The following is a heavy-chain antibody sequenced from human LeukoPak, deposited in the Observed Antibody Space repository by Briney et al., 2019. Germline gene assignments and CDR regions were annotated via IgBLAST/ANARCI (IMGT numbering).Heavy chain of an antibody. Sequence: GGSLRLSCAASGFTFNSYAMSWVRQAPGKGLEWVSTISGSGDSTYYADSVKGRFTLSRDKSKNTLYLQMNSLRAEDTAVYYCAKGPMGDIVVPTSRYMDVWGKGTTVTVSS. CDR2: ISGSGDST. V-gene: IGHV3-23*01. D-gene: IGHD2-2*01. CDR3: AKGPMGDIVVPTSRYMDV. J-gene: IGHJ6*03. CDR1: GFTFNSYA.